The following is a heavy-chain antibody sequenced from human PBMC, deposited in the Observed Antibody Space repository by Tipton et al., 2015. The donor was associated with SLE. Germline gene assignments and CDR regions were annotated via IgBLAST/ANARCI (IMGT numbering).Heavy chain of an antibody. Sequence: TLSLTCSVSGGSITNTYYWVWIRQPPGKGLEWIGTISYSGNTYYKPSYKSQVTISVDASNNQFSLKLTSVTAADTAVYYCARHSDSSGYYYYGMDVWGQGTTVSVSS. D-gene: IGHD3-22*01. J-gene: IGHJ6*02. V-gene: IGHV4-39*07. CDR2: ISYSGNT. CDR1: GGSITNTYY. CDR3: ARHSDSSGYYYYGMDV.